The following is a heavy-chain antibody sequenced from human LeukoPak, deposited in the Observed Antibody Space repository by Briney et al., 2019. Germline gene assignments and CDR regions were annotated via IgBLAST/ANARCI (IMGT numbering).Heavy chain of an antibody. CDR3: AIPGVSDY. CDR2: IIPIFGTA. Sequence: SVKVSCKASGYTFTTYAMNWVRQAPGQGLEWMGGIIPIFGTADYAQKFQGRVTITADESTSTAYMELSSLRSEDTAVYYCAIPGVSDYWGQGTLVTVSS. CDR1: GYTFTTYA. J-gene: IGHJ4*02. V-gene: IGHV1-69*13.